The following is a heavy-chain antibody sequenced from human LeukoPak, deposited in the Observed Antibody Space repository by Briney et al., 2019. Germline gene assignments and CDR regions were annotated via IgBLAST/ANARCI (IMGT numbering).Heavy chain of an antibody. Sequence: ASVKVSCKASGYTFTGYYMHWVRQAPGQGLEWMGWINPNSGGTNYAQKFQGWVTMTRDTSISTAYMELSRLRSDDTAVYYCARSGGIWFGELSVLGYWGQGTLVTVSS. CDR2: INPNSGGT. D-gene: IGHD3-10*01. J-gene: IGHJ4*02. CDR3: ARSGGIWFGELSVLGY. CDR1: GYTFTGYY. V-gene: IGHV1-2*04.